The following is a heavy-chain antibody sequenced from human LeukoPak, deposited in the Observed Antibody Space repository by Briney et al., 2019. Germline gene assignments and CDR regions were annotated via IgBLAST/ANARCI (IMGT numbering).Heavy chain of an antibody. J-gene: IGHJ6*02. Sequence: KPSETLSLTCAVYGGSFSGYYWSWIRQPPGKGLEWLGEINHSGSTNYNPSLKSRVTISVDTSKNQFSLKLSSVTAADTAVYYCARRLLWFGELGTNYYYYYGMDVWGQGTTVTVSS. D-gene: IGHD3-10*01. V-gene: IGHV4-34*01. CDR3: ARRLLWFGELGTNYYYYYGMDV. CDR1: GGSFSGYY. CDR2: INHSGST.